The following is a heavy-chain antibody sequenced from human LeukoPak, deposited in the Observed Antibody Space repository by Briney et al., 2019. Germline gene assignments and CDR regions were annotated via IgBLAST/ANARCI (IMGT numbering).Heavy chain of an antibody. CDR2: ISSGSSYI. Sequence: GGSLRLSCAASGFTFSPYSMNWVRQAPGKGLEWVSSISSGSSYIYYADSMKGRFTISRDNSKNTLYLQMNSLGAEDTAVYYCAKDQGEYSSSQQGGLDPWGQGTLVTVSS. J-gene: IGHJ5*02. V-gene: IGHV3-21*01. D-gene: IGHD6-13*01. CDR3: AKDQGEYSSSQQGGLDP. CDR1: GFTFSPYS.